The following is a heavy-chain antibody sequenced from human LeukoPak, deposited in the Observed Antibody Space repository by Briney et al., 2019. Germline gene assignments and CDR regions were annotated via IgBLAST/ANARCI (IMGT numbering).Heavy chain of an antibody. CDR3: ARRGRAAAGRDYYYYYYMDV. V-gene: IGHV4-59*01. D-gene: IGHD6-13*01. J-gene: IGHJ6*03. CDR2: IYYSGST. CDR1: GGSISSYF. Sequence: SETLSLTCTVSGGSISSYFWTWIRQPPGKGLEWIGYIYYSGSTNYSPSLKSRVTISVDTSKNQFPLNLTSVTAADTAVYYCARRGRAAAGRDYYYYYYMDVWGKGTTVTVSS.